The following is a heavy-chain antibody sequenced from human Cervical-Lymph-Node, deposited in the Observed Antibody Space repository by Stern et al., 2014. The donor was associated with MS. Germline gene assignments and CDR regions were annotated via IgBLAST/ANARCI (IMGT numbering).Heavy chain of an antibody. CDR2: LYNSKTS. D-gene: IGHD3-10*01. J-gene: IGHJ6*02. CDR3: PRNRLEFTSYCSSGMDV. CDR1: GASISSDDYY. Sequence: QVQLQESGPGLVKPSQTLSLTCTVSGASISSDDYYWIWIRQSPGKGLEWIGYLYNSKTSYYTPSLKGQVTISVDSSRNQFSLPLASVTAAATAVYYCPRNRLEFTSYCSSGMDVWGQGPTVTVPS. V-gene: IGHV4-30-4*01.